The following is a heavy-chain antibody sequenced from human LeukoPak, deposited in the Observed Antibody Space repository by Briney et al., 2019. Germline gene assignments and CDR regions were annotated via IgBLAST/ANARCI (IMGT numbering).Heavy chain of an antibody. CDR2: INPNSGGT. V-gene: IGHV1-2*02. Sequence: ASVKVSCKASGYTFTGYYMHWVRQAPGQGLEWMGWINPNSGGTNYAQKFQGRVTMTRDTSISTAYMELSRLRSDDTAVYYCARDRIVGATLPYYYYYMDVWGKGTTVTISS. CDR1: GYTFTGYY. J-gene: IGHJ6*03. D-gene: IGHD1-26*01. CDR3: ARDRIVGATLPYYYYYMDV.